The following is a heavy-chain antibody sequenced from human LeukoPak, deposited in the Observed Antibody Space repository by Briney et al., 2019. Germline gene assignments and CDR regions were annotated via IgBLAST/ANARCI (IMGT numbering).Heavy chain of an antibody. CDR2: ISSSSSYI. CDR3: ASELLWFGELNYYGMDV. Sequence: GGSLRLSCAASGFTFSSYSMNWVRQAPGKGLEWVSSISSSSSYIYYADSVKGRFTISRDNAKDSLYLQMNSLRAEDTAVYYCASELLWFGELNYYGMDVWGQGTTVTVFS. D-gene: IGHD3-10*01. J-gene: IGHJ6*02. CDR1: GFTFSSYS. V-gene: IGHV3-21*01.